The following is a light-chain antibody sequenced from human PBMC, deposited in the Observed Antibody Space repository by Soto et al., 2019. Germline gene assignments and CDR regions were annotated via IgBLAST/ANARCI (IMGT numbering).Light chain of an antibody. J-gene: IGKJ3*01. CDR3: QQYGGSPPFT. CDR1: QSVSSSY. Sequence: EIVLTQSPGTLSLSPGERATLSCRASQSVSSSYLAWYQQKPGQAPRLLISGASSRATGIPDRFSGSGSGTDFTLTISRLEPEDFAVYYCQQYGGSPPFTFGPGTKGDIK. V-gene: IGKV3-20*01. CDR2: GAS.